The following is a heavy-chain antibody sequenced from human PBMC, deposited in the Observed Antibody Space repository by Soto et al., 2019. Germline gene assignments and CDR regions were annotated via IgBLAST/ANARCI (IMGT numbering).Heavy chain of an antibody. J-gene: IGHJ4*02. V-gene: IGHV4-59*06. CDR3: ARVKGGYGAPYYFDY. D-gene: IGHD5-12*01. Sequence: SASLSLTCTVSGGSISSYDGSWIRQPPGKGLEWIGYIYYSGSTYYNPSLKSRVTISVDTSKNQFSLKLSSVTVADTAVYYCARVKGGYGAPYYFDYWGQGTQVTVSS. CDR1: GGSISSYD. CDR2: IYYSGST.